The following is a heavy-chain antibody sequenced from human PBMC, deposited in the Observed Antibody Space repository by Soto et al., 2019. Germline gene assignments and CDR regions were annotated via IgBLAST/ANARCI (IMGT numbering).Heavy chain of an antibody. J-gene: IGHJ3*02. V-gene: IGHV3-23*01. CDR3: AKGQTYAYYYGSGSYFSLLAFDI. Sequence: PGGSLRLSCAASGFTFSSYAMSWVRQAPGKGLEWVSAISGSGGSTYYADSVKGRFTISRDNSKNTLYLQMNSLRAEDTAVYYCAKGQTYAYYYGSGSYFSLLAFDIWGQGTMVTVSS. D-gene: IGHD3-10*01. CDR1: GFTFSSYA. CDR2: ISGSGGST.